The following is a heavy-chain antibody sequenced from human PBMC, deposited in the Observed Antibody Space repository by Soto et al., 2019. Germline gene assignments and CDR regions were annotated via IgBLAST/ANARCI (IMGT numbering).Heavy chain of an antibody. J-gene: IGHJ4*02. V-gene: IGHV4-59*11. CDR2: IYYSGST. D-gene: IGHD2-15*01. CDR3: ARGRVSGDICYLDY. CDR1: YCSLSSHY. Sequence: SEALSVTCTVAYCSLSSHYGSCIVPPPGKGLEWIGYIYYSGSTKYNPSLKSRVNISVDTSKNQFSLKLSSVTAADTAVYYCARGRVSGDICYLDYWGQGTLVTVSS.